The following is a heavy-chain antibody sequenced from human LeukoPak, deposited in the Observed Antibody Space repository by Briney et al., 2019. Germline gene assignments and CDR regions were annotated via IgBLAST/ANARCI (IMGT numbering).Heavy chain of an antibody. CDR2: INRDENST. D-gene: IGHD2/OR15-2a*01. V-gene: IGHV3-74*01. J-gene: IGHJ5*02. CDR3: ARDLIGGPLYFP. Sequence: PGRTLRLSCAASGFTFSSYWMHWIRQAPGKGLVWVSRINRDENSTCYADSVTGRFTITRDNDKHTLYLQINSLRAEDTAVYYGARDLIGGPLYFPWGQGTLVTVSS. CDR1: GFTFSSYW.